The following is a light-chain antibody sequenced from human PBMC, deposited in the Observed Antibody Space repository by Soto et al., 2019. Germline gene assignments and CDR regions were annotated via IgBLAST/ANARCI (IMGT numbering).Light chain of an antibody. CDR3: QQRSNS. J-gene: IGKJ4*01. V-gene: IGKV3-11*01. Sequence: PGDRATLSCRASQSVSRSLTWYQQKPGQALRLLIYDASTRATGIPPRFSGSGSGTDFTLTISSLEPEDFAVYYCQQRSNSFGGGTKVEIK. CDR1: QSVSRS. CDR2: DAS.